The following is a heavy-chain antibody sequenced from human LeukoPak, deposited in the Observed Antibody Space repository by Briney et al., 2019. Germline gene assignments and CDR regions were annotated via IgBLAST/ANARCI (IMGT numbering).Heavy chain of an antibody. V-gene: IGHV3-21*01. Sequence: PGGSLRLSCAASGFTFSSYSMNWVRQAPGKGLEWVSSISSSSSYIYYADSVKGRFTISRDNAKNSLYLQMNSLRAEDTAVYYCAKDLEAYYYYMDVWGKGTTVTISS. CDR3: AKDLEAYYYYMDV. CDR1: GFTFSSYS. CDR2: ISSSSSYI. J-gene: IGHJ6*03.